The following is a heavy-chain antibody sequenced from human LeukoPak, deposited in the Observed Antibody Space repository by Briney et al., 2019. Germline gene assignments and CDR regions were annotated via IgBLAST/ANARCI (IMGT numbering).Heavy chain of an antibody. D-gene: IGHD2-8*01. J-gene: IGHJ4*02. CDR2: VFYTGGT. CDR3: ARRIVLVAAGNGVLDS. Sequence: SQTLSLTCTVSGGSIDSNSWTWIRQPPGKGLEWIGSVFYTGGTYYNPSLKSRVTISVDTSRNQFSLHVNSVTAADTAVYFCARRIVLVAAGNGVLDSWGQGTLVTAS. V-gene: IGHV4-59*05. CDR1: GGSIDSNS.